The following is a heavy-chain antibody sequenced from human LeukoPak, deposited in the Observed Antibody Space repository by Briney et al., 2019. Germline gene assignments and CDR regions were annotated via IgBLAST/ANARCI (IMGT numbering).Heavy chain of an antibody. V-gene: IGHV3-66*01. CDR3: ARDGGSFTGDAFDI. J-gene: IGHJ3*02. D-gene: IGHD1-26*01. CDR2: IYSGGST. Sequence: GGSLRLSCAASGFTVSSNYMSWVRQAPGKGLEWVSVIYSGGSTYYADSVKGRFTISRDNSKNTLYLQMNSLRAEDTAVYYCARDGGSFTGDAFDIWGQGTMVTVSS. CDR1: GFTVSSNY.